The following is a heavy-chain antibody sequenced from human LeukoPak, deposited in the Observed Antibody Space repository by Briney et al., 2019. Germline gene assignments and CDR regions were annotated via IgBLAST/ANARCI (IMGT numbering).Heavy chain of an antibody. CDR2: LNLSGDGA. J-gene: IGHJ6*03. CDR1: GYSLTNYF. D-gene: IGHD2-21*01. CDR3: ARDLFSSPDDYYYYYMDV. V-gene: IGHV1-46*01. Sequence: ASVKVSCKASGYSLTNYFMHWVRQAPGQGLEWMGVLNLSGDGASYTQKFQGRVTMTRDMSTSTVFMELSSLRSEDTAVYYCARDLFSSPDDYYYYYMDVWGKGTTVTVSS.